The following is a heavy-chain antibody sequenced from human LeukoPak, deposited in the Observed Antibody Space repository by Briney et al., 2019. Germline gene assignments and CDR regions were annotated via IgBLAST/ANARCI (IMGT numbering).Heavy chain of an antibody. CDR3: ARRGSGRYSLYYYYGMDV. CDR1: GGSVSSGSYY. J-gene: IGHJ6*02. D-gene: IGHD3-10*01. CDR2: IYYSGST. Sequence: PSETLSLTCTVSGGSVSSGSYYWGWIRQPPGKGLEWIGSIYYSGSTYYNPSLKSRVTISVDTSKNQFSLKLSSVTAADTAVYYCARRGSGRYSLYYYYGMDVWGQGTTVTVSS. V-gene: IGHV4-39*01.